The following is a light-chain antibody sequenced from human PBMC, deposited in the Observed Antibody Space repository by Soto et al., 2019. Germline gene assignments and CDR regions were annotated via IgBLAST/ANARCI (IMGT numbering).Light chain of an antibody. Sequence: QSSLTQPSSVSWSPGQSITLSCTGTSPDVGGSNYVSWYQQHPGKAPKLIIYDVSNRPSGVSNRFSGSKSGNTASLTISGLQAEDEADYYCNSYTSSSTWVFGGGTKLTVL. CDR3: NSYTSSSTWV. V-gene: IGLV2-14*01. CDR1: SPDVGGSNY. CDR2: DVS. J-gene: IGLJ3*02.